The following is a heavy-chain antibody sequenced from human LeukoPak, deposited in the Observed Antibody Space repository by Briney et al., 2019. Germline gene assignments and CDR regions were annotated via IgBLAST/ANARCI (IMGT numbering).Heavy chain of an antibody. V-gene: IGHV1-18*01. Sequence: ASVKVSCKASGDTFTNYGIIWVRQAPGQGLEWMGWISAYNGNTNYAQKFQGRVTMTTDTATTTAYMELRSLRSDDTAVYFCASEYYDILTGYNNREYFQYWGQGTLVTVSS. CDR1: GDTFTNYG. J-gene: IGHJ1*01. CDR2: ISAYNGNT. CDR3: ASEYYDILTGYNNREYFQY. D-gene: IGHD3-9*01.